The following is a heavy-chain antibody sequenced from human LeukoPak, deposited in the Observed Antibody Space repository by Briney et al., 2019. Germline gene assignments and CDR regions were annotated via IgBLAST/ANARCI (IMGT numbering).Heavy chain of an antibody. Sequence: GGSLRLSCAASGFTFSSYAMSWVRQAPGKGLEWVSAISGSGGSTYYADSVKGRFTISRDNAKNSLYLQMNSLRAEDTAVYYCARVYDFWSGYYQLDYWGQGTLVTVSS. CDR3: ARVYDFWSGYYQLDY. CDR2: ISGSGGST. D-gene: IGHD3-3*01. CDR1: GFTFSSYA. J-gene: IGHJ4*02. V-gene: IGHV3-23*01.